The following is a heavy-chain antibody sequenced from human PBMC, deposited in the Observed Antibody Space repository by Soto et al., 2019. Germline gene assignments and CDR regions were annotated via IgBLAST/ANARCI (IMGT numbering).Heavy chain of an antibody. CDR1: GFTFSSYG. CDR3: ARTHRYGFWYDY. D-gene: IGHD3-3*01. Sequence: PGGSLRLSCAASGFTFSSYGMHWVRQAPGKGLEWVAVISYDGSNKYYADSVKRRFTISRDNAQNSLYLLMNSLKANNKAVYVCARTHRYGFWYDYWGQGTLVTVS. V-gene: IGHV3-30*03. J-gene: IGHJ4*02. CDR2: ISYDGSNK.